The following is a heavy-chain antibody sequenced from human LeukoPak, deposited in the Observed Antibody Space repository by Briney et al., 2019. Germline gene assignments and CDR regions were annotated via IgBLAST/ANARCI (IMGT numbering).Heavy chain of an antibody. J-gene: IGHJ6*03. CDR3: ASWGGPSGSSTRYYYYYYMDV. Sequence: SVKVSCKASGGTFSSYAISWVRQAPGQGLEWMGGIIPIFGTANYAQKLQGRVTITTDESTSTAYMELSSLRSEDTAVYYCASWGGPSGSSTRYYYYYYMDVWGKGTTVTVSS. CDR2: IIPIFGTA. CDR1: GGTFSSYA. V-gene: IGHV1-69*05. D-gene: IGHD2-2*01.